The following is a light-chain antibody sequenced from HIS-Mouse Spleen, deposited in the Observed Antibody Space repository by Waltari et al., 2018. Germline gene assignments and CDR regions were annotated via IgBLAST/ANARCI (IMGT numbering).Light chain of an antibody. CDR3: QQYGSSPWT. CDR1: LSVSSRY. Sequence: IVLTQFPGTLSLFLGERASLSCRARLSVSSRYLAWYQQKPGRASKLRIYGASSRATGIPDRFSGSGSGTDFTLTISRLGPEDFAVYYCQQYGSSPWTFGQGTKVGIK. V-gene: IGKV3-20*01. J-gene: IGKJ1*01. CDR2: GAS.